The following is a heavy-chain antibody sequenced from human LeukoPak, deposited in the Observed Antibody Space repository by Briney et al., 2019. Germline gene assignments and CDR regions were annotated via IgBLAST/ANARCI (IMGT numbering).Heavy chain of an antibody. V-gene: IGHV3-23*01. D-gene: IGHD3-3*01. J-gene: IGHJ4*02. Sequence: PGGSLRPSCAASGFTFSSYVMSWVRQAPGKGLEWVSAISGSGGSTYYADSVKGRLTISRDNSKNTLYLQMNSLRAEDTAVYFCARGLPGSGYYYFDYWGQGTLVTVSS. CDR2: ISGSGGST. CDR3: ARGLPGSGYYYFDY. CDR1: GFTFSSYV.